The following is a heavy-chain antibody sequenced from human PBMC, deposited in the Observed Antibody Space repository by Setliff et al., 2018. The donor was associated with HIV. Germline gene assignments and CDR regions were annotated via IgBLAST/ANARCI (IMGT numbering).Heavy chain of an antibody. D-gene: IGHD3-10*01. CDR1: GASISSQY. Sequence: SETLSLTCIVSGASISSQYWSWIRQPAGKGLEWIGRVYSSGNTNYNPSFKSRVTMSVDTSKNQFSLNLNSVTAADTAVYYCARDLQHPHPYGSGDRSYWYFDLWGRGTLVTVSS. CDR2: VYSSGNT. CDR3: ARDLQHPHPYGSGDRSYWYFDL. J-gene: IGHJ2*01. V-gene: IGHV4-4*07.